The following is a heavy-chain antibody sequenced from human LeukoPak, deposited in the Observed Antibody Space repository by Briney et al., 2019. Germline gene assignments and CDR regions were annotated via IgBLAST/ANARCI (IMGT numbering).Heavy chain of an antibody. D-gene: IGHD6-6*01. V-gene: IGHV1-46*01. J-gene: IGHJ4*02. CDR3: ARDGPRIAALGEDFDY. CDR2: INPSGGST. CDR1: GYTFTSYY. Sequence: GESLKISCKGSGYTFTSYYMHWVRQAPGQGLEWMGIINPSGGSTSYAQKFQGRVTMTRDTSTSTVYMELSSLRSEDTAVYYCARDGPRIAALGEDFDYWGQGTLVTVSS.